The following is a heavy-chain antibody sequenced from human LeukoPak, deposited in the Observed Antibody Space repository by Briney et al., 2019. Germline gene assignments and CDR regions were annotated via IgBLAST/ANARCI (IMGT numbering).Heavy chain of an antibody. CDR2: ISGSGGST. D-gene: IGHD1/OR15-1a*01. CDR1: GFTFSSYA. V-gene: IGHV3-23*01. J-gene: IGHJ6*03. Sequence: GGSLRLSCAASGFTFSSYAMSWVRQAPWKGLEWVSAISGSGGSTYYADSVKGRFTISRDNSKKTLNLQMNSLRAEDKAVYYCAKLRNTVAHYYYYMDVWGKGTTVTVSS. CDR3: AKLRNTVAHYYYYMDV.